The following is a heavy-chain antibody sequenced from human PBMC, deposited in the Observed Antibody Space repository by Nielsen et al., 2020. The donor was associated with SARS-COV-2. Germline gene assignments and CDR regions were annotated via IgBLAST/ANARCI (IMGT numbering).Heavy chain of an antibody. D-gene: IGHD3-16*01. CDR3: ARHYVTRKQYDAFDI. CDR2: IDPSDSYT. V-gene: IGHV5-10-1*01. CDR1: GYSFTSYW. Sequence: GASLKISCNGSGYSFTSYWISWVRQMPGKGLEWMGRIDPSDSYTNYSPSFQGHVTISADKSISTAYLQWSSLKASDTAMYYCARHYVTRKQYDAFDIWGQGTMVTVSS. J-gene: IGHJ3*02.